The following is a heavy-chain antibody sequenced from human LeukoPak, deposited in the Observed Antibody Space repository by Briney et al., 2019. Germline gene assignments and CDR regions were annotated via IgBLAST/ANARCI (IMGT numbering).Heavy chain of an antibody. V-gene: IGHV1-2*02. CDR2: INPNSGGT. CDR3: ASAFPSSLGYYYYYMDV. CDR1: GYTFTGYY. D-gene: IGHD3-16*01. Sequence: ASVKVSCKASGYTFTGYYMHWVRQAPGQGLEWMGWINPNSGGTNYAQKFQGRVTMTRDTSISTAYMELSRLRSDDTAVYYCASAFPSSLGYYYYYMDVWGTGTTVTVSS. J-gene: IGHJ6*03.